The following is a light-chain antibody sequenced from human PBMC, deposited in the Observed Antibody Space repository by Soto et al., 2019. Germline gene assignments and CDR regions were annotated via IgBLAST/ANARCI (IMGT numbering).Light chain of an antibody. V-gene: IGKV3D-15*03. Sequence: EIVWTQSPATLALSPGEIATRSCRARHSASSYLAWYQQTPGEATRLIIYGASSTATGIPDRFSGSASGPDSTLTIRVLAPEDFAVYYCQSYNNWPLTFGGGTKVDIK. CDR2: GAS. J-gene: IGKJ4*01. CDR1: HSASSY. CDR3: QSYNNWPLT.